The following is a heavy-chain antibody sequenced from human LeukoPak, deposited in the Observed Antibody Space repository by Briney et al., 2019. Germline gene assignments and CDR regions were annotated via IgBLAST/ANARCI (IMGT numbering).Heavy chain of an antibody. CDR1: GFSFSDYY. Sequence: PGGSLRLSCVVSGFSFSDYYMNWIRQAPGKGLEWLPYISGSSSHIPYADSVKGRFTISRDNAKNSLYLQMNTLRAEDTAVYYCARFELDSGGYATNFDSWGQGTLVTVSS. CDR2: ISGSSSHI. J-gene: IGHJ4*02. D-gene: IGHD3-22*01. V-gene: IGHV3-11*06. CDR3: ARFELDSGGYATNFDS.